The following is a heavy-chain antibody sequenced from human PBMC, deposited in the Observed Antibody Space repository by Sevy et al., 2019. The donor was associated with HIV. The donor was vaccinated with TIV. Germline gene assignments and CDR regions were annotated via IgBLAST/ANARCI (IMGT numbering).Heavy chain of an antibody. CDR2: IVVGSGNT. D-gene: IGHD3-3*01. V-gene: IGHV1-58*02. CDR1: GFTXTSSA. J-gene: IGHJ6*01. Sequence: ASVKVSCKASGFTXTSSAMQWVRQARGQRLEWIGWIVVGSGNTNYAQKFQERVTITRDMSTSTAYMELSSLRSEDTAVYYCAADPLGFGAYYYXGXDXXXXGTTVTVSS. CDR3: AADPLGFGAYYYXGXDX.